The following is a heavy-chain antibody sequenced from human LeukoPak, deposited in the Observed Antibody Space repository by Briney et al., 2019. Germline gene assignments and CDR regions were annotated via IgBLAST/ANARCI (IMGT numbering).Heavy chain of an antibody. Sequence: SETLSLTCTVSGGSISSYYWSWIRQPPGKGLEWIGYIYYSGSTNYNPSLKSRVTISVDTSKNQFSLKLSSVTAADTAVYYCARGLWYGSGLDYWGQGTLVTVSS. D-gene: IGHD3-10*01. CDR2: IYYSGST. J-gene: IGHJ4*02. CDR3: ARGLWYGSGLDY. CDR1: GGSISSYY. V-gene: IGHV4-59*01.